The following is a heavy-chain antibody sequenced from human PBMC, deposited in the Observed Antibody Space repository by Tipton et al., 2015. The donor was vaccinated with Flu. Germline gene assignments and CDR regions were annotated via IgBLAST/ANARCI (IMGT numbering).Heavy chain of an antibody. V-gene: IGHV4-38-2*02. CDR1: GYSISSGYY. CDR2: IYHSGNT. Sequence: TLSLTCNVSGYSISSGYYWVWIRQPPGKGLEWIGNIYHSGNTNYNPSLKSRVTMSVDTSKSQFSLKLSSVTAADTAVYYCAAEPHSYYYAMDVWGQGTTVTVSS. CDR3: AAEPHSYYYAMDV. J-gene: IGHJ6*02.